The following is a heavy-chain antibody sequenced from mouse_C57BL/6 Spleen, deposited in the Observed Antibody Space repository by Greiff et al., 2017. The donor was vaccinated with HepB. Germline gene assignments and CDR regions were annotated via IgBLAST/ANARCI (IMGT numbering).Heavy chain of an antibody. CDR1: GYTFTGYW. V-gene: IGHV1-9*01. D-gene: IGHD1-1*01. J-gene: IGHJ3*01. CDR3: ARGGYGSSYKAY. Sequence: VQLQQSGAELMKPGASVKLSCKATGYTFTGYWIEWVKQRPGHGLEWIGEILTGSGSTNYNEKFKGKATFTADTSSNTAYMQLSSLTTEDSAIYYCARGGYGSSYKAYWGQGTLVTVSA. CDR2: ILTGSGST.